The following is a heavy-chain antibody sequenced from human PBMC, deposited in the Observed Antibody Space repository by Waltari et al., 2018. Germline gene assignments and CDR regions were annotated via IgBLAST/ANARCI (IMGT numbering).Heavy chain of an antibody. CDR1: GDTFINYE. Sequence: QVQLVQSGAEVKKPGSSVKVSCKASGDTFINYEVIWVRQAPGQGLEWMGGIFPMFGTANYAQKFQGRVTITADESTSTAYMELSSLRSEDTAVYYCARGEAAAGLNWFDPWGQGTLVTVSS. CDR3: ARGEAAAGLNWFDP. V-gene: IGHV1-69*01. D-gene: IGHD6-13*01. CDR2: IFPMFGTA. J-gene: IGHJ5*02.